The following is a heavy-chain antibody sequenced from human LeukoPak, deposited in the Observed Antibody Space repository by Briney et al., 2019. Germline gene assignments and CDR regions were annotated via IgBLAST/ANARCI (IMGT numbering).Heavy chain of an antibody. CDR1: GYSFSNYW. V-gene: IGHV5-51*01. J-gene: IGHJ4*02. Sequence: ESLKISCKGSGYSFSNYWIGWVRQMPPKGREWMGIIYPGDSNTRYSPSFQGQVTISADKSISTAYLQWTSLKASDTAIYYCARQPLVRDCGGDCEFDYWGQGTGVSVSS. D-gene: IGHD2-21*02. CDR2: IYPGDSNT. CDR3: ARQPLVRDCGGDCEFDY.